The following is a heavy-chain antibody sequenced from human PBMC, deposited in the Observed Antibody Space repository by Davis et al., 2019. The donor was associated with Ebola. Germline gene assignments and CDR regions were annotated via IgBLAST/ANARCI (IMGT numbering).Heavy chain of an antibody. D-gene: IGHD5-18*01. Sequence: MPSETLSLTCTVSGGSINSYYWSWIRQPPGKGLEWIGDIYYSGSTDFNPSLKSRVTTSVDTSKKQFSLKMSSVTAADTAVYYCASRLSASYGQFDSWGQGVLVTVSS. CDR1: GGSINSYY. CDR2: IYYSGST. J-gene: IGHJ4*02. V-gene: IGHV4-59*01. CDR3: ASRLSASYGQFDS.